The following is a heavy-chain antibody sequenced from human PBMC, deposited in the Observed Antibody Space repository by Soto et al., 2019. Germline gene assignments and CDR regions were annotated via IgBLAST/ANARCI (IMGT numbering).Heavy chain of an antibody. CDR2: IIPIFGTA. Sequence: VKVSCKASGGTFSSYAISWVRQAPGQGLEWMGGIIPIFGTANYAQKFQGRVTITADESTSTAYMELSSLRSEDTAVYYCASSRVVTRGYYYYGMDVWGQGTTVTVSS. D-gene: IGHD2-21*02. V-gene: IGHV1-69*13. CDR1: GGTFSSYA. J-gene: IGHJ6*02. CDR3: ASSRVVTRGYYYYGMDV.